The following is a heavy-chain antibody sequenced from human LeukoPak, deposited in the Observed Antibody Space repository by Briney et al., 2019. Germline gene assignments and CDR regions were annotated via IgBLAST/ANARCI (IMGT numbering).Heavy chain of an antibody. CDR2: IRYDGSNK. Sequence: GGSLRLSCAASGFTFSSYGMHWVRQAPGKGLEWVAFIRYDGSNKYYADSVKGRFTISRDNSKNTLYLQMNSLRAEDTAVYYCAKGSGSYFGYFDYWGQGTLVTVSS. V-gene: IGHV3-30*02. CDR3: AKGSGSYFGYFDY. D-gene: IGHD1-26*01. CDR1: GFTFSSYG. J-gene: IGHJ4*02.